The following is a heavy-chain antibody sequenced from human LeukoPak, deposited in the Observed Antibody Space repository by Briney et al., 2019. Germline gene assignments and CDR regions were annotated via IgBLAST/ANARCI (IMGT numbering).Heavy chain of an antibody. D-gene: IGHD6-19*01. J-gene: IGHJ4*02. Sequence: PSETLSLTCTVSGGSISNYHWSWIRQPAGKGLVWIGQIHTSGSTNYNPPLKSRVTMSIDTTEDQVSLTIRSVTAADTAFYYCARRDISSGWSFDYWGQGTLVTVSS. CDR2: IHTSGST. CDR3: ARRDISSGWSFDY. CDR1: GGSISNYH. V-gene: IGHV4-4*07.